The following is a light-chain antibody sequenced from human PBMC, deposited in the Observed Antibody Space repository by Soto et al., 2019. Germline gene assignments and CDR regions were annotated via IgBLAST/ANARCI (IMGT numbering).Light chain of an antibody. V-gene: IGLV1-51*01. CDR1: TSNIGNNY. CDR3: QTWDSSLNVGV. CDR2: DNN. Sequence: QSVLTQPPSVSAAPGQKVTISCSGITSNIGNNYVSWYQQLPGTAPKLLIYDNNKRPSGIPDRFSGSKSGTSATLGITGLQTGDEADYYCQTWDSSLNVGVFGTGTKVTVL. J-gene: IGLJ1*01.